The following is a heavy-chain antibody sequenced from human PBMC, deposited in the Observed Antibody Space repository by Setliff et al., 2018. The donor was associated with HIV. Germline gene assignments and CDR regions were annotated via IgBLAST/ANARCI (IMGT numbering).Heavy chain of an antibody. Sequence: GASVKVSCKASGYSFSSYAISWVRQAPGQGLEWMGWISAYNGHTNYAQKFQDRVTMTTDTSTNTAYMELSSLGSDDTAVYYCAKTSPKDGYSSDFWAQGTPVTVSS. CDR1: GYSFSSYA. J-gene: IGHJ4*02. CDR2: ISAYNGHT. CDR3: AKTSPKDGYSSDF. D-gene: IGHD4-4*01. V-gene: IGHV1-18*01.